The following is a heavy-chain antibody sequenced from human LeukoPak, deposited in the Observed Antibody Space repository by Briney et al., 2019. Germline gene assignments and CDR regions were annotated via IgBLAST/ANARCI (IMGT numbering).Heavy chain of an antibody. J-gene: IGHJ3*02. Sequence: SGGSLRLSCAASGFTVSSNYMSWVRQAPGKGLEWVSVIYSGGSTYYADSVKGRFTISRDNSKNTLYLQMNSLRAEDTAVYYCARITNDAFDIWGQGTMVTVSS. V-gene: IGHV3-53*01. D-gene: IGHD3-16*01. CDR1: GFTVSSNY. CDR3: ARITNDAFDI. CDR2: IYSGGST.